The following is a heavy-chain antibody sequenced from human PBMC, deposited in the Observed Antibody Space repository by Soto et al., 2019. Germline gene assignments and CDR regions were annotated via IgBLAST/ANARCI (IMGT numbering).Heavy chain of an antibody. Sequence: QVQLERSGSEVKKSGSSVKVSCKASGYSFSSHAITWVRQAPAQGLEWMGGIIPVFGTPSYAQKFHGRVTISADKSTKTSYLELRSLRAEDTAVYYCARGGALSASWSSGDVLDSWGEGTQVTVSS. CDR3: ARGGALSASWSSGDVLDS. CDR1: GYSFSSHA. CDR2: IIPVFGTP. D-gene: IGHD1-26*01. J-gene: IGHJ4*02. V-gene: IGHV1-69*06.